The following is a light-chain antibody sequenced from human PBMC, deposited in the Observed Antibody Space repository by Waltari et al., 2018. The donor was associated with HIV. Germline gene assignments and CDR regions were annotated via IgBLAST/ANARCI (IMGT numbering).Light chain of an antibody. V-gene: IGLV1-40*01. Sequence: QSVLRQPPSVSGAPGQRVTLSCVWSTSNLGAGYDVHWYQHVPGTGPKLLIYSDTKRPSGVSDRFSGSKSGTSGFLAITGLQADDEADYYCQSYDRGLSGPVFGGGTKLTVL. CDR2: SDT. J-gene: IGLJ2*01. CDR3: QSYDRGLSGPV. CDR1: TSNLGAGYD.